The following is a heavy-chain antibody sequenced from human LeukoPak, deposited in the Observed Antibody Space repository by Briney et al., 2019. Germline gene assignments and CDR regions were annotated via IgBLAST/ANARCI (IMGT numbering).Heavy chain of an antibody. CDR2: IYYSGST. CDR3: ARVCWGSKHTNPQYYYYYYMDV. CDR1: GGSISSSSYY. D-gene: IGHD3-10*02. V-gene: IGHV4-39*07. Sequence: SETLSLTCTVSGGSISSSSYYWGWIRQPPGKGLEWIGSIYYSGSTYYNPSLKSRVTISVDTSKNQFSLKLSSVTAADTAVYYCARVCWGSKHTNPQYYYYYYMDVWGKGTTVTISS. J-gene: IGHJ6*03.